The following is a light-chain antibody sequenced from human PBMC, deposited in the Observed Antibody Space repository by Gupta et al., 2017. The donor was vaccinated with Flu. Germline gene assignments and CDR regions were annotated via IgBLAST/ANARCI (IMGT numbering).Light chain of an antibody. J-gene: IGLJ3*02. CDR1: SSNLGAGYD. V-gene: IGLV1-40*01. CDR2: GNN. CDR3: QSYDSSLSGSV. Sequence: QSGLTPPPSVSGAPGQRLTISCPGRSSNLGAGYDVHWYQHFPGKAPKLLLYGNNHRPSGVPDRFSGSKSGTSASLAITGLQADDEADYFCQSYDSSLSGSVFGGGTKLTVL.